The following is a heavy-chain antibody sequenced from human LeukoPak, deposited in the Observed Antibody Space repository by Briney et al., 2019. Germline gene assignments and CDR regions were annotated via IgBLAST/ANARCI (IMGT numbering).Heavy chain of an antibody. CDR1: GGSFSGYY. CDR2: IYYSGST. Sequence: PSETLSLTCAVYGGSFSGYYWSWIRQPPGKGLEWIGSIYYSGSTYYNPSLKSRVTISVDTSKNQFSLKLSSVTAADTAVYYCARGGTIAVAGPSHYYYMDVWGKGTTVTVSS. CDR3: ARGGTIAVAGPSHYYYMDV. V-gene: IGHV4-34*01. D-gene: IGHD6-19*01. J-gene: IGHJ6*03.